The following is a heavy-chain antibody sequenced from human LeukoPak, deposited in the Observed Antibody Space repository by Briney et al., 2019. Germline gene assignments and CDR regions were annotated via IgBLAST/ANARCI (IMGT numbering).Heavy chain of an antibody. CDR2: IYTSGST. CDR1: GGPISSGSYY. CDR3: ARAYPIVY. D-gene: IGHD1-26*01. J-gene: IGHJ4*02. V-gene: IGHV4-61*02. Sequence: SETLSLTCTVSGGPISSGSYYWSWIRQPAGKGLEWIGRIYTSGSTNYNPSLKSRVTISVDTSKNQFSLKLSSVTAADTAVYYCARAYPIVYWGQGTLVTVSS.